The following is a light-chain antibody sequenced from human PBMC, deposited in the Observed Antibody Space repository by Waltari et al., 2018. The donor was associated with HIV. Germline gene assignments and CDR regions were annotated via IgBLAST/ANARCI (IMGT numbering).Light chain of an antibody. CDR3: QQRRNWPPG. V-gene: IGKV3D-20*02. CDR2: GAS. Sequence: EIVLTQSPGTLSLSPGERATLSCRASQSVSSSYLAWYQQKPGQAPRLLIYGASSRTTGIPDRFSGSGSGTDFTLTISRLEPEDFAVYYCQQRRNWPPGFGQGTKVEIK. J-gene: IGKJ1*01. CDR1: QSVSSSY.